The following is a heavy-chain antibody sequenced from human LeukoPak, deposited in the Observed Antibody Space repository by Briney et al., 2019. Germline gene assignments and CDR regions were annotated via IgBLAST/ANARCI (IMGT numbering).Heavy chain of an antibody. J-gene: IGHJ3*02. D-gene: IGHD2-15*01. CDR1: GGSISSSSYY. CDR2: INHSGST. Sequence: SETLSLTCTVSGGSISSSSYYWSWIRQPPGKGLEWIGEINHSGSTNYNPSLKSRVTISVDTSKNQFSLKLSSVTAADTAVYYCARVTQTIVVVVAATPNGAFDIWGQGTMVTVSS. CDR3: ARVTQTIVVVVAATPNGAFDI. V-gene: IGHV4-39*07.